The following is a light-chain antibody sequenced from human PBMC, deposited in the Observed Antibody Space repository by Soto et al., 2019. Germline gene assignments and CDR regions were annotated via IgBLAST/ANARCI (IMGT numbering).Light chain of an antibody. V-gene: IGLV2-14*01. CDR1: HXDIGTYDY. CDR3: SSLTSNRIYV. CDR2: GVT. Sequence: QSVLTQPTSVSGSPGQSITISCTGNHXDIGTYDYVSWYQQHPGRAPRLLIYGVTTRPSGISDRFSASKSGLTASLTISGLQPEDEAHYYCSSLTSNRIYVFGPGTKVTVL. J-gene: IGLJ1*01.